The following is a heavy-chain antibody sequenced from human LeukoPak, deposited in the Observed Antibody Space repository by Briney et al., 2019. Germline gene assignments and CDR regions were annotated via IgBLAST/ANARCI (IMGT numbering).Heavy chain of an antibody. CDR2: INSDGSST. V-gene: IGHV3-74*01. D-gene: IGHD2-2*01. CDR3: ARGTSAAAYYYYMDV. Sequence: GGSLRLSCAASGFTFSSYWMHWVRQAPGKGLVWVSRINSDGSSTSYADSVKGRFTISRDNAKNTLYLQMNSLRAEDTAVYYCARGTSAAAYYYYMDVWGKGTTVTISS. CDR1: GFTFSSYW. J-gene: IGHJ6*03.